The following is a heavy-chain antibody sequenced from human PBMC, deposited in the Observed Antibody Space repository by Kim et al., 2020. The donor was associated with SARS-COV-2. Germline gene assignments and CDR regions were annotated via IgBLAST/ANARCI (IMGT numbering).Heavy chain of an antibody. V-gene: IGHV4-39*01. Sequence: SNPSLPGRATISVATSKNQFSLRLTSVTAADTAVYFCARHLEYYYYYMDVWGKGTTVTVSS. J-gene: IGHJ6*03. CDR3: ARHLEYYYYYMDV.